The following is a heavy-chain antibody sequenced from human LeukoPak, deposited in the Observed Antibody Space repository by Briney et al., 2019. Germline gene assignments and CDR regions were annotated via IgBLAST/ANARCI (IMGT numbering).Heavy chain of an antibody. V-gene: IGHV1-2*02. D-gene: IGHD1-26*01. CDR1: GYTFTSYY. J-gene: IGHJ4*02. CDR2: INPNTGGT. CDR3: ARDPRGSYYLDY. Sequence: ASVTVSCKASGYTFTSYYIHWVRQAPGQGLEWMGSINPNTGGTKYAQNFQGRVAMTRDTSTNTAYMELTRLVSDDTAVYYCARDPRGSYYLDYWGQGTLVTVSS.